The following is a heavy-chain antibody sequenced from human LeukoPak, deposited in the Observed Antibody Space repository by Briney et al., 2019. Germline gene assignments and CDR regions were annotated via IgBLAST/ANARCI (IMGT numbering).Heavy chain of an antibody. CDR3: ARLYCSSTSCYRGYYYYDMDV. CDR1: GFTFSSYA. V-gene: IGHV3-30-3*01. Sequence: GGSLRLSCAASGFTFSSYAMHWVRQAPGKGLEWVAVISYDGSNKYYADSVKGRFTISRDNSKNTLYLQMNSLRAEDTAVYYCARLYCSSTSCYRGYYYYDMDVWGQGTTVTVSS. D-gene: IGHD2-2*02. J-gene: IGHJ6*02. CDR2: ISYDGSNK.